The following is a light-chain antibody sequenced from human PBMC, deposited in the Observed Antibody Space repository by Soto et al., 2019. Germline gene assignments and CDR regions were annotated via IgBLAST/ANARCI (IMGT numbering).Light chain of an antibody. CDR2: SIN. CDR1: TGAVTKGFS. V-gene: IGLV7-43*01. Sequence: QAVVTQEPSLTVSPGGTVTLTCASSTGAVTKGFSPNWLQQRPGQPPRALIYSINKTHSWTPARFSGSLLGGKAALTLSGVQPEHEAVYYRLLWYGGASFFGTGTEV. J-gene: IGLJ1*01. CDR3: LLWYGGASF.